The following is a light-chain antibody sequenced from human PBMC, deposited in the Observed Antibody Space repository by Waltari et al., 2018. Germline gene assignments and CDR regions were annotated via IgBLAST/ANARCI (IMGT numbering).Light chain of an antibody. CDR2: ENS. V-gene: IGLV1-51*02. J-gene: IGLJ7*01. CDR1: SPHIGSNY. CDR3: GTWDSSLSGAV. Sequence: QSVLPQPPSVSAPPGRRVTLSCSGGSPHIGSNYVFWYRQFPGTAPNLLIYENSERPSGMPGRFSGSKSGTSATLDITGLQAGDEADYYCGTWDSSLSGAVFGGGTHLTVL.